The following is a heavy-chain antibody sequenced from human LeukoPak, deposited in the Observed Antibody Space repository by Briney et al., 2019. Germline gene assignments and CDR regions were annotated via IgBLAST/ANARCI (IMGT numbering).Heavy chain of an antibody. CDR1: GFTFSTYN. J-gene: IGHJ3*02. D-gene: IGHD2-15*01. CDR3: AREIVVVVATTRMDAFDM. CDR2: ISSSSSII. V-gene: IGHV3-21*05. Sequence: GGSLRLSCAASGFTFSTYNMNWVRQAPGKGLEWVSYISSSSSIIYYADSVKGRFTISRDNAKNSLYLQMNSLRAEDTAVYYCAREIVVVVATTRMDAFDMWGQGTMVTVSS.